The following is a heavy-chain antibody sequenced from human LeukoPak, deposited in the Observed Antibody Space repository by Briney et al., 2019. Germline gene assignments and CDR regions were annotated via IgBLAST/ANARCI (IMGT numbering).Heavy chain of an antibody. CDR2: IYDSGST. CDR1: GGSVSSGGYS. Sequence: PSETLSLTCAVSGGSVSSGGYSWSWIRQPPGKDLEWIGYIYDSGSTYYNSSLKSRVTISVDRSKNQFSLKLSSVTAADTAVYYCARTHSSSWYRSPYWFDPWGQGTLVTVSS. CDR3: ARTHSSSWYRSPYWFDP. V-gene: IGHV4-30-2*01. J-gene: IGHJ5*02. D-gene: IGHD6-13*01.